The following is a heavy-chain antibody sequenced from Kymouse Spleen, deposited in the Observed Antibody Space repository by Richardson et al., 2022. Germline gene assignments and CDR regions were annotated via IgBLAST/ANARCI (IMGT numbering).Heavy chain of an antibody. CDR2: INHSGST. Sequence: QVQLQQWGAGLLKPSETLSLTCAVYGGSFSGYYWSWIRQPPGKGLEWIGEINHSGSTNYNPSLKSRVTISVDTSKNQFSLKLSSVTAADTAVYYCARGASGYCTNGVCYRAWFDPWGQGTLVTVSS. CDR1: GGSFSGYY. D-gene: IGHD2-8*01. J-gene: IGHJ5*02. V-gene: IGHV4-34*01. CDR3: ARGASGYCTNGVCYRAWFDP.